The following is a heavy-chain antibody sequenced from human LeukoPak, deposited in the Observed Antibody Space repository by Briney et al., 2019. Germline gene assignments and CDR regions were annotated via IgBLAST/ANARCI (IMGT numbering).Heavy chain of an antibody. Sequence: GGSLRLSCAASGFTFDDYAMHWVRQAPGKGLEWVSLISGDGGSTYYADSVKGRFTISRDNSKNSLYLQMNSLRTEDTALYYSAKDGSSGRYLDYYYYYGMDVWGQGTTVTVSS. D-gene: IGHD6-19*01. V-gene: IGHV3-43*02. CDR1: GFTFDDYA. J-gene: IGHJ6*02. CDR2: ISGDGGST. CDR3: AKDGSSGRYLDYYYYYGMDV.